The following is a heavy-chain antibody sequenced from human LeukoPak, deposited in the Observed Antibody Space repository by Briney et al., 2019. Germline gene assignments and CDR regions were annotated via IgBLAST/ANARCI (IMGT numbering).Heavy chain of an antibody. J-gene: IGHJ3*02. CDR3: AKGVSSSWSNDAFDI. CDR1: GFTFSRHD. Sequence: GGSLRLSCVASGFTFSRHDMNWVRQAPGKGLESFAVISYDGSNKYYADSVKGRFTISRDNSKNTLYLQMNSLRTEDTAVYYCAKGVSSSWSNDAFDIWGQGTMVTVSS. V-gene: IGHV3-30*18. CDR2: ISYDGSNK. D-gene: IGHD6-13*01.